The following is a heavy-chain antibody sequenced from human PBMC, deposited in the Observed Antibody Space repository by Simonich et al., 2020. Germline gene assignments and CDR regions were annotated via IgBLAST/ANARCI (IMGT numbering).Heavy chain of an antibody. V-gene: IGHV1-2*02. J-gene: IGHJ3*02. CDR2: IKPNSCGT. D-gene: IGHD2-2*01. Sequence: QVQLVQSGAEVKKPGASVKVSCKASGYTFTGYYMHWVREAPGQGLEWMGRIKPNSCGTNYAQKFQGRVTMTRDTAISTAYMELSRLRSDDTAVYYCARDPVVPAAIRNAFDIWGQGTMVTVSS. CDR3: ARDPVVPAAIRNAFDI. CDR1: GYTFTGYY.